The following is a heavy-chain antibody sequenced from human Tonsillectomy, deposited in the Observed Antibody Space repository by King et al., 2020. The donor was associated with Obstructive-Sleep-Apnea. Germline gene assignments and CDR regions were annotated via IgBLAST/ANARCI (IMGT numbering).Heavy chain of an antibody. CDR2: IYHRGSI. J-gene: IGHJ4*02. Sequence: VQLQESGPGLVKPSETLSLTCTVSGYSTSSGHYWGWIRQPPGKGLEWIGSIYHRGSIYANPSLKSRVTISLDTSKNQFSLKLRSVTAADTAVYYCARDGLYFDWLLAALDYWGQGILVTVSS. D-gene: IGHD3-9*01. CDR3: ARDGLYFDWLLAALDY. CDR1: GYSTSSGHY. V-gene: IGHV4-38-2*02.